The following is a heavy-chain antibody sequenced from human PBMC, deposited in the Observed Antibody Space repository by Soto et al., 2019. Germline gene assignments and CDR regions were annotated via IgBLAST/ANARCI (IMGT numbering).Heavy chain of an antibody. CDR3: ARDINTKTWFDP. Sequence: EVQLVESGGGLVQPGGSLRLSCVASGFTVSSNYMSWVRQAPGKGLEWVSVIYSGGSTYYADSVRGRFTISRDNSRNTLFLQMNSLRAEDTAVYYCARDINTKTWFDPWGQGTLVTVSS. V-gene: IGHV3-66*01. D-gene: IGHD2-8*01. J-gene: IGHJ5*02. CDR2: IYSGGST. CDR1: GFTVSSNY.